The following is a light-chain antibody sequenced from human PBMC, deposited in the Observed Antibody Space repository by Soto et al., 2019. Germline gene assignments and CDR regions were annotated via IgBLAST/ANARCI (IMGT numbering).Light chain of an antibody. V-gene: IGKV3-20*01. CDR1: QSVSSNY. Sequence: EIVLTQSPGTLSLSPGERATLSCRASQSVSSNYLTWYQQKPGQAPRLLIYGTSNRAPGVPDRFSGSGSGTDFTLAISRLEPEDFAVYYCQQCATSPWTFGQGTKVDIK. CDR2: GTS. CDR3: QQCATSPWT. J-gene: IGKJ1*01.